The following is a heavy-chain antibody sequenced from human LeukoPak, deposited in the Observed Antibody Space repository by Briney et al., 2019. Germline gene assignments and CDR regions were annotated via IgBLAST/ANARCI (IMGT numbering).Heavy chain of an antibody. CDR3: ARVEGSYYYYYGMDV. CDR2: INPSGGST. V-gene: IGHV1-46*01. Sequence: ASVKVSCKASGYTFTSYYMHWVRQAPGQGLEWMGIINPSGGSTSYAQKFQGRVTMTRDTSTSTVYMELCSLRSEDTAVYYCARVEGSYYYYYGMDVWGQGTTVTVSS. J-gene: IGHJ6*02. CDR1: GYTFTSYY.